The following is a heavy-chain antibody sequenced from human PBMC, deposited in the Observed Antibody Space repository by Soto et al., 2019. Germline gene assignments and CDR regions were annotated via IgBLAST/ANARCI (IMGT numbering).Heavy chain of an antibody. CDR3: ARDGRDGWIFDY. D-gene: IGHD6-19*01. J-gene: IGHJ4*02. Sequence: QLQLQESASGLVKPSQTLSLTCAVSGDSISSGGYSWNWIRQPPGKGLEWIGYIYHSGFTLYNPSLTSRVTMSVDKSKNQFSLKLSSVTAADTAVYYCARDGRDGWIFDYWGQGILVTVSS. CDR2: IYHSGFT. V-gene: IGHV4-30-2*01. CDR1: GDSISSGGYS.